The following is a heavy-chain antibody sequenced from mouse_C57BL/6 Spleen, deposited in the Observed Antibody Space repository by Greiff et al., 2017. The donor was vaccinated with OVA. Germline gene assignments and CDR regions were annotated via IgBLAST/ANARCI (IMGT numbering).Heavy chain of an antibody. Sequence: LVESGAELARPGASVKMSCKASGYTFTSYTMHWVKQRPGQGLEWIGYINPSSGYTKYNQKFKDKATLTADKSSSTAYMQLSSLTSEDSAVYYCARSGDGSYFDYWGQGTTLTVSS. CDR2: INPSSGYT. J-gene: IGHJ2*01. CDR1: GYTFTSYT. D-gene: IGHD1-1*01. CDR3: ARSGDGSYFDY. V-gene: IGHV1-4*01.